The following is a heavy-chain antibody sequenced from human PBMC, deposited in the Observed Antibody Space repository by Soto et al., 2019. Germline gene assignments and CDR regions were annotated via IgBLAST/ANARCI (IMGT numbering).Heavy chain of an antibody. CDR3: ARRGTIMTTLDY. V-gene: IGHV3-33*01. Sequence: XVSLRLSCAASGFTFSSYGMHWVRQAPGKGLEWVAVIWYDGSNKYYADSVKGRFTISRDNSKNTLYLQMNSLRAEDTAVYYCARRGTIMTTLDYWGQGTLVTVSS. D-gene: IGHD4-17*01. CDR1: GFTFSSYG. J-gene: IGHJ4*02. CDR2: IWYDGSNK.